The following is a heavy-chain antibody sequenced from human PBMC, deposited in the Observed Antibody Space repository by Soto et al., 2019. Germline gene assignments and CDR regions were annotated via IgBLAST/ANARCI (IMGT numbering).Heavy chain of an antibody. V-gene: IGHV2-5*01. CDR1: GFSLSTSGLG. D-gene: IGHD1-1*01. Sequence: KESGPTLVKPTQTLTLTCTFSGFSLSTSGLGVGWIRQPPGKSLEWLGIIYWYDDKPYSPSLRSRFTINKDTSKNQVFLTMTNMDPVDTATEYWAQAEKNNWFHDGVDIWGQGTMVTVSS. CDR3: AQAEKNNWFHDGVDI. J-gene: IGHJ3*02. CDR2: IYWYDDK.